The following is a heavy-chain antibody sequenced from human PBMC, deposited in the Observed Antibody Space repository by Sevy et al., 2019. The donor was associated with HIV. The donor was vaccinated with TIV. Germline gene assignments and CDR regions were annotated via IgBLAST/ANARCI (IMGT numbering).Heavy chain of an antibody. Sequence: SETLSLTCTVSGGSISSYYWSWIRQPAGKGLEWIGRIYTSGSTNYNPSLKSRVTMSVDTSKNQFSLKLSSVTAADPAVYYCARTGSYYDFWSGRQKNNNWFDPWGQGTLVTVSS. V-gene: IGHV4-4*07. J-gene: IGHJ5*02. D-gene: IGHD3-3*01. CDR1: GGSISSYY. CDR3: ARTGSYYDFWSGRQKNNNWFDP. CDR2: IYTSGST.